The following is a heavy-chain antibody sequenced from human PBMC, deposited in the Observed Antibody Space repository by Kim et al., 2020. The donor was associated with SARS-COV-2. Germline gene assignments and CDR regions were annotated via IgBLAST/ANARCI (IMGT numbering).Heavy chain of an antibody. J-gene: IGHJ6*02. D-gene: IGHD2-2*01. CDR2: IVVGSGNT. Sequence: SVKFSCKASGFTFTSSAVQWVRQARGQRLEWIGWIVVGSGNTNYAQKFQERVTITRDMSTSTAYMELSSLRSEDTAVYYCAADVLGLTIVVVGGMDVWGQGTTVTVSS. V-gene: IGHV1-58*01. CDR3: AADVLGLTIVVVGGMDV. CDR1: GFTFTSSA.